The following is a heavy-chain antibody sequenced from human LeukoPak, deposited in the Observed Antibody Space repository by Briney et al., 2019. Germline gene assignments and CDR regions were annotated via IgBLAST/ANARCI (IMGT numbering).Heavy chain of an antibody. V-gene: IGHV1-8*03. J-gene: IGHJ6*03. CDR2: MNPNSGNT. Sequence: ASVKVSCKASGYTFTSYDINWVRQATGQGLEWMGWMNPNSGNTGYAQKFQGRVTITRKPSISTAYMELSSLRSEDTAVYYCERGRDYMDVWGKGTTVTVSS. CDR3: ERGRDYMDV. CDR1: GYTFTSYD.